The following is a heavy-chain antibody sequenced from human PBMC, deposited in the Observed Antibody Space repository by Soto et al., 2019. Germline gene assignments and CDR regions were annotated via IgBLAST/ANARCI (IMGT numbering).Heavy chain of an antibody. CDR2: IYYSGST. Sequence: PSETLSLTCTVSGGSISSYYWSWIRQPPGKGLEWIGYIYYSGSTNYNPSLKSRVTISVDTSKNQFSLKLSSVTAADTAVYYCARQTEGRSYYDFWSGYYRSGYNWFDPWGQGTLVTVSS. D-gene: IGHD3-3*01. CDR1: GGSISSYY. V-gene: IGHV4-59*08. CDR3: ARQTEGRSYYDFWSGYYRSGYNWFDP. J-gene: IGHJ5*02.